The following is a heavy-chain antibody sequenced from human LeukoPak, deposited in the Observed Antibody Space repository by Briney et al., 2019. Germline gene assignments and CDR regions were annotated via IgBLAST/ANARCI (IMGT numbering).Heavy chain of an antibody. V-gene: IGHV4-59*01. CDR1: GGSISSYY. D-gene: IGHD3-3*01. Sequence: SETLSLTCTVSGGSISSYYWSWSRQPPGKGLEWIGYIYYSGSTNYNPSLKSRVTISVDTSKNQFSLKLSSVTAADTAVYYCARVQYYDFWSGRSQSWYFDLWGRGTLVTVSS. CDR3: ARVQYYDFWSGRSQSWYFDL. J-gene: IGHJ2*01. CDR2: IYYSGST.